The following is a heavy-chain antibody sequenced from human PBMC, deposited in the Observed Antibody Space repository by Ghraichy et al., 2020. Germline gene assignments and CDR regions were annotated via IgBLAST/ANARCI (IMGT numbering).Heavy chain of an antibody. D-gene: IGHD6-19*01. CDR2: IYYSGST. CDR3: ATNTSGRWFDP. V-gene: IGHV4-39*01. CDR1: GDPISSTNYY. J-gene: IGHJ5*02. Sequence: ETLSLTCTVSGDPISSTNYYWGWIRQPPGKGLEWIGSIYYSGSTHYNPSLKSRVIVSIDTSKNQFSLKLSSISAADTGVYYCATNTSGRWFDPWGQGTLVTVSS.